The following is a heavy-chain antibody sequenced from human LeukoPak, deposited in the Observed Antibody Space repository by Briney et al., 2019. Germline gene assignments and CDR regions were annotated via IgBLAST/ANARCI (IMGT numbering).Heavy chain of an antibody. Sequence: ASVKVSCKASGYTFTDYYIHWVRQAPGRGLEWMGWINPKSGGTHYAQKFQGRVTMTRDTSISTADMELSRLKPDDTAVYYCARAPVGFKVGGCFYYYRMDVWGQGTTVAVSS. CDR2: INPKSGGT. J-gene: IGHJ6*02. D-gene: IGHD3-16*01. CDR1: GYTFTDYY. CDR3: ARAPVGFKVGGCFYYYRMDV. V-gene: IGHV1-2*02.